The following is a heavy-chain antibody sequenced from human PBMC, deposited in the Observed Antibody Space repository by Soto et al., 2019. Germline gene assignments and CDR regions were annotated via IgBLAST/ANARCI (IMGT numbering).Heavy chain of an antibody. D-gene: IGHD6-19*01. Sequence: QVQLVESGGGVVQPGRSLRLSCAASGFTFSSYGMHWVRQAPGKGLEWVAVISYDGSNKYYADSVKGRFTISRDNSKNTLYLQMNSLRAEDTAVYYCAKDPSGGQWLAPLDYWGQGTLVTVSS. V-gene: IGHV3-30*18. J-gene: IGHJ4*02. CDR1: GFTFSSYG. CDR2: ISYDGSNK. CDR3: AKDPSGGQWLAPLDY.